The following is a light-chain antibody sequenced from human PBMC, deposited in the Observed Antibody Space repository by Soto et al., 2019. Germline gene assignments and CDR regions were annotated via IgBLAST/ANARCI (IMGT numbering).Light chain of an antibody. CDR1: QTISNW. CDR2: KAS. CDR3: QQYVGYPYT. J-gene: IGKJ2*01. V-gene: IGKV1-5*03. Sequence: DIQMTQSPSTLSASVGDRVSITCRASQTISNWLAWYQQKPGKAPKVLIYKASSLESGVPSTFSGSGSGTEFTLTISSLQPDDFATYYCQQYVGYPYTFGQGTKVDIK.